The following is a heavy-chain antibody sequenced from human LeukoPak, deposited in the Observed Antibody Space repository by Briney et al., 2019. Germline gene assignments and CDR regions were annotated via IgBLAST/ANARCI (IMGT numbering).Heavy chain of an antibody. CDR1: GGSISSSSYY. V-gene: IGHV4-39*07. CDR3: ARGDGRRGGYYYGSGSSPESQTFYYYYGMDV. CDR2: IYYSGST. Sequence: PSVTLSLTCTVSGGSISSSSYYWGWIRQPPGKGLEWIGSIYYSGSTYYNPSLKGRVIISVDTSKTQFSLKVSSVTAADTAIYYCARGDGRRGGYYYGSGSSPESQTFYYYYGMDVWGQGTTVTVSS. D-gene: IGHD3-10*01. J-gene: IGHJ6*02.